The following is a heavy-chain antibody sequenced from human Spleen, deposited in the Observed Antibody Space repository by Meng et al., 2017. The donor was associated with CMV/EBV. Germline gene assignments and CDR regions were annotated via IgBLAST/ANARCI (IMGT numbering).Heavy chain of an antibody. CDR2: ISSSSSYI. D-gene: IGHD6-13*01. CDR1: GFTFSSYS. J-gene: IGHJ6*02. Sequence: GGSLRLSCAASGFTFSSYSMNWVRQAPGKGLEWVSSISSSSSYIYYADSVKGRFTISRDNAKNSLYLQMNSLRAEDTAVYYCARGDSSRYRMHDVWGQGTTVTVSS. CDR3: ARGDSSRYRMHDV. V-gene: IGHV3-21*01.